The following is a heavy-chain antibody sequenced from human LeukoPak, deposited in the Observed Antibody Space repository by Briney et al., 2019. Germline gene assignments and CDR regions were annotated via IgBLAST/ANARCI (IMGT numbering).Heavy chain of an antibody. CDR1: GGTFSTNA. Sequence: GASVKVSCKASGGTFSTNAITWVRQAPGQGPEWMGRIIPIVGIEKYAQKFQGRVTITADISTSTAYMELSSLRSEDTAIYFCARVVYHDSSPYFARSIPTADYWGQGTLVTVSS. D-gene: IGHD3-22*01. CDR2: IIPIVGIE. J-gene: IGHJ4*02. V-gene: IGHV1-69*04. CDR3: ARVVYHDSSPYFARSIPTADY.